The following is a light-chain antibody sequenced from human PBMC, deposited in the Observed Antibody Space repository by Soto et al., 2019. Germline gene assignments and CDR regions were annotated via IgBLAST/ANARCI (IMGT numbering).Light chain of an antibody. Sequence: EIVMTQSPASLSVSPGERVTLSCRAGQSVDINLAWYQQRPGQAPRLLVYGASNRATGIPARFSGSGSGTDFTLTISSLEPEDFAVYYCQQRSNWPPITFGQGTRLEIK. J-gene: IGKJ5*01. CDR3: QQRSNWPPIT. CDR1: QSVDIN. CDR2: GAS. V-gene: IGKV3-11*01.